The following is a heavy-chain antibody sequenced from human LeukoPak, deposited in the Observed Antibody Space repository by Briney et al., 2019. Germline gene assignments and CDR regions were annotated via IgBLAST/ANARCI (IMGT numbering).Heavy chain of an antibody. CDR1: GDSVSSNSAA. CDR3: ARVRGYSGYDSFDIDY. V-gene: IGHV6-1*01. CDR2: TYYRSKWYN. D-gene: IGHD5-12*01. J-gene: IGHJ4*02. Sequence: SQTLSLTCALSGDSVSSNSAAWNWIRQSPSRGLEWLGRTYYRSKWYNDYAVSVKSRITINPDTSKNQFSLQLNSVTPEDTAVYYCARVRGYSGYDSFDIDYWGQGTLVTVSS.